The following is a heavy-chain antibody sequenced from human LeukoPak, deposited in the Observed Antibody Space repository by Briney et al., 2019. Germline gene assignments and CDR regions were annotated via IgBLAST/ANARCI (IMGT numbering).Heavy chain of an antibody. CDR3: ARRRGITMVRGAIIEPPNTDYAMDV. D-gene: IGHD3-10*01. V-gene: IGHV3-66*01. J-gene: IGHJ6*02. CDR2: IYRGGDT. Sequence: GGSLRLSCAASGFIVSSNYMSWVRQAPGKGLEWVSVIYRGGDTYYADSVEGRFTISRDNSKNTLYLQMNSLRAEDTAVYYCARRRGITMVRGAIIEPPNTDYAMDVWGQGTTVTVSS. CDR1: GFIVSSNY.